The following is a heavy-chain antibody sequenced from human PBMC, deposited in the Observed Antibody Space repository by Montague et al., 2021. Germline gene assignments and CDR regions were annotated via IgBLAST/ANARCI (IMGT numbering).Heavy chain of an antibody. CDR1: GFTFSSYT. D-gene: IGHD6-19*01. CDR2: ISSSSLYI. J-gene: IGHJ4*02. Sequence: SLRLSCAASGFTFSSYTINWVRQAPGKGLEWVSSISSSSLYIDYADSVKGRFTISRDNAKNSLYPQMNSLRAEDTAVYYCASLPYSSAWPYYFDHWGQGTLVTVSS. V-gene: IGHV3-21*01. CDR3: ASLPYSSAWPYYFDH.